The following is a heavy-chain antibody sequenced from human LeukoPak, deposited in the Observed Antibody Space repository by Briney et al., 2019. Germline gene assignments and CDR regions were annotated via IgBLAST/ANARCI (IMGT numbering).Heavy chain of an antibody. CDR3: ARGVGATTIDY. D-gene: IGHD1-26*01. V-gene: IGHV4-34*01. CDR1: GGSFSGYY. J-gene: IGHJ4*02. CDR2: INHSGST. Sequence: SETLSLTCAVYGGSFSGYYWSWIRQPPGKGLEWIGEINHSGSTNYNPSLKSRVTISVDTSKNQFSLKLSSVTAADTAVYYCARGVGATTIDYWGQGTLVTVSS.